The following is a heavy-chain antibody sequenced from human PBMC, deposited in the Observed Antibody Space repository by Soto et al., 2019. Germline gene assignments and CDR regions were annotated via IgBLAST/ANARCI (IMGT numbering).Heavy chain of an antibody. CDR1: GFTFSDYY. J-gene: IGHJ4*02. CDR3: AKDAGGGTYSTAWYEFDY. Sequence: GGSLRLSCASSGFTFSDYYMSGIRQAPGKGLEWVSFISNSASTIYYADSVKGRFTISRDNAKNTLYLQMNSLRAEDTAVYYCAKDAGGGTYSTAWYEFDYWGQGTQVTVSS. V-gene: IGHV3-11*01. CDR2: ISNSASTI. D-gene: IGHD2-2*01.